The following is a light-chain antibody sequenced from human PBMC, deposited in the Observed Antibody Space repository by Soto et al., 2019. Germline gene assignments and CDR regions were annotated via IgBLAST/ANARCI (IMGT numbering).Light chain of an antibody. V-gene: IGKV3-20*01. CDR2: GAS. Sequence: EIVLTQSPGTLSLSPGEGATLSCRAGQSVSSSQSSWYQQKPGPAPRLLVYGASSRATGIPERFSGSVSETYFTLSISRLEPEDFAVYYCQHYGNSPLTFGQGTRLEIK. CDR1: QSVSSSQ. J-gene: IGKJ5*01. CDR3: QHYGNSPLT.